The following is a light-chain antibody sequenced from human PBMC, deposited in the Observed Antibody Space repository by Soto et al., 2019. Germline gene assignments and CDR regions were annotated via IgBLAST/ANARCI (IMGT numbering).Light chain of an antibody. CDR2: GAS. V-gene: IGKV3-15*01. CDR3: QQYNNWSPWT. CDR1: QSVSSN. Sequence: EIVMTQSPATLSVSPGERATLSCRASQSVSSNLAWYQQKPGQAPRLLIYGASTRATGIPARFSGSGSGTEFTLTISSLQSEDFAVYDCQQYNNWSPWTFGQGTK. J-gene: IGKJ1*01.